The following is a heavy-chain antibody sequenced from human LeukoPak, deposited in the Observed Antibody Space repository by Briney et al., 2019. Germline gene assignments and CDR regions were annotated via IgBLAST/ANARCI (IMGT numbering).Heavy chain of an antibody. D-gene: IGHD1-26*01. CDR2: IYAYNGNT. CDR1: GYTFSYYV. CDR3: ARGEKPYDY. V-gene: IGHV1-18*01. Sequence: ASVKVSCQTSGYTFSYYVIRWVRQAPGQGLEWMGWIYAYNGNTNDEQKFQGRVTITTDTSTSTAYMELRSLRSDDTAVYYCARGEKPYDYWGQGNLVSVSS. J-gene: IGHJ4*02.